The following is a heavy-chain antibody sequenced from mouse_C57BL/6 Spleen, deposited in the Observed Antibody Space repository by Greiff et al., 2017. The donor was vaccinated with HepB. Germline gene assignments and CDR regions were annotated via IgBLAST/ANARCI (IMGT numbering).Heavy chain of an antibody. J-gene: IGHJ1*03. CDR2: ISSGSSTI. Sequence: EVQLQESGGGLVKPGGSLKLSCAASGFTFSDYGMHWVRQAPEKGLEWVAYISSGSSTIYYADTVKGRFTISRDNAKNTLFLQMTSLRSEDTAMYYCVLIYYYVRYFDVWGTGTTVTVSS. CDR1: GFTFSDYG. D-gene: IGHD1-1*01. V-gene: IGHV5-17*01. CDR3: VLIYYYVRYFDV.